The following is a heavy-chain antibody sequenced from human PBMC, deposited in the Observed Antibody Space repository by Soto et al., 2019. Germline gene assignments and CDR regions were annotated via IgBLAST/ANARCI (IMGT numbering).Heavy chain of an antibody. CDR1: GFTVSSNY. Sequence: EVPLVESGGGLIQPGGSLRLSCAASGFTVSSNYMSWVRQAPGKGLEWVSVIYSGGSTYYADSVKGRFTISRDNSKTTLYLQMTSLGAEDTAVYYCARVRVEGGYPEYFPHWGQGTLVTVSS. CDR2: IYSGGST. CDR3: ARVRVEGGYPEYFPH. D-gene: IGHD3-10*01. V-gene: IGHV3-53*01. J-gene: IGHJ1*01.